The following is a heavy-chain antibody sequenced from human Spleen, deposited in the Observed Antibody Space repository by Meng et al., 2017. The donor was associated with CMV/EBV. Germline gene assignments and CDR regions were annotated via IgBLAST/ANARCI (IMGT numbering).Heavy chain of an antibody. Sequence: SGFTFNNYAMTWVRQAPGKGLEWVSLISANGGLIYYAESVKGRFTISRDNSKNTLYLQMSSLRVEDTAVFYCAKFEGPAATTGTTDFWGQGTLVTVSS. CDR2: ISANGGLI. CDR1: GFTFNNYA. CDR3: AKFEGPAATTGTTDF. D-gene: IGHD1-14*01. J-gene: IGHJ4*02. V-gene: IGHV3-23*01.